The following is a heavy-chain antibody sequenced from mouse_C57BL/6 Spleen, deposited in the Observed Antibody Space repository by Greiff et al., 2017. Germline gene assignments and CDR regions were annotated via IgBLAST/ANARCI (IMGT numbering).Heavy chain of an antibody. CDR2: IRSKSNNYAT. Sequence: EVKLQESGGGLVQPKGSLKLSCAASGFSFTTYAMNWVRQAPGQGLEWVARIRSKSNNYATYYADSVKDRFTISRDDSENMLYLQMNNLKTEDTARYYCERHYYYGRNWYFDVWGTGTTVTVSS. CDR1: GFSFTTYA. CDR3: ERHYYYGRNWYFDV. J-gene: IGHJ1*03. D-gene: IGHD1-1*01. V-gene: IGHV10-1*01.